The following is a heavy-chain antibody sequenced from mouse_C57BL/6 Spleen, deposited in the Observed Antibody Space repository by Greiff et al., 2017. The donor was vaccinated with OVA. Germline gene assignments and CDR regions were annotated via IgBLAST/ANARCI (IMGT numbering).Heavy chain of an antibody. Sequence: EVKLVESGGGLVQPGGSMKLSCVASGFTFSNYWMNWVRQSPEKGLEWVAQIRLKSDNYATHYAESVKGRFTISRDESKRSVCLQMNNLRAEDTGIYYCTGLEAYWGQGTLVTVSA. J-gene: IGHJ3*01. CDR1: GFTFSNYW. CDR3: TGLEAY. V-gene: IGHV6-3*01. CDR2: IRLKSDNYAT.